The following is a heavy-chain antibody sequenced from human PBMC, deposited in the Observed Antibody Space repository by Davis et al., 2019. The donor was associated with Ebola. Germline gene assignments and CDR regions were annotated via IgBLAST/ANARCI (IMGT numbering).Heavy chain of an antibody. J-gene: IGHJ2*01. Sequence: ASVKVSCKASGYTFTSYAMHWVRQAPGQRLEWMGWINAGNGNTKYPQKFQGRVTITRDTSASTAYMELRSLRSEDTAVYYCASPMATRWYFDLWGRGTLVTVSS. CDR3: ASPMATRWYFDL. CDR2: INAGNGNT. CDR1: GYTFTSYA. D-gene: IGHD5-24*01. V-gene: IGHV1-3*01.